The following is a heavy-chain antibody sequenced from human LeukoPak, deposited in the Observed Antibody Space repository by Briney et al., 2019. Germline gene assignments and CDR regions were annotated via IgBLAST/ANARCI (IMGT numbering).Heavy chain of an antibody. CDR2: ISSNGGST. J-gene: IGHJ3*02. V-gene: IGHV3-64*01. CDR3: ARSWAFDAFDI. CDR1: GFTFSSYA. Sequence: GGSLRLSCAASGFTFSSYAMHWVRQVPGKGLEYVSAISSNGGSTYCANSVKGRFTISRDNSKNTLYLQMGSLRAEDMAVYYCARSWAFDAFDIWGQGTMVTVSS.